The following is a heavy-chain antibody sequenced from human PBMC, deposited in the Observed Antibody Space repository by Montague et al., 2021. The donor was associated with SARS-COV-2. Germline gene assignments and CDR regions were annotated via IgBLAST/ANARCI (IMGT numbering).Heavy chain of an antibody. J-gene: IGHJ4*02. CDR2: SYYRRST. V-gene: IGHV4-59*13. CDR1: GGSMSSFY. Sequence: SETLSLTCTVSGGSMSSFYWSWIRQPPGKGMEWLCNSYYRRSTNYNPSLKGRITITVYPSKYQFSLNLSSGTAADTDVYYCAREATDNWVDYWSQGTLVTVSS. D-gene: IGHD1-20*01. CDR3: AREATDNWVDY.